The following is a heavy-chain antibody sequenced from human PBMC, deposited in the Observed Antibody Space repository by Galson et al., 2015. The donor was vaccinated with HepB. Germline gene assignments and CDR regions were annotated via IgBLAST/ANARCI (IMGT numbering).Heavy chain of an antibody. V-gene: IGHV3-74*01. D-gene: IGHD2-2*01. J-gene: IGHJ6*02. CDR2: INRDGSST. Sequence: SLRLSCAASGFTFRSHWMHWVRQAPGKGLVWVSRINRDGSSTNYADSVKGRFAISRDNAKNTLYLQMSSLRAEDTAVYYCARSIEVVPDASGMDVWGQGTTVTVSS. CDR1: GFTFRSHW. CDR3: ARSIEVVPDASGMDV.